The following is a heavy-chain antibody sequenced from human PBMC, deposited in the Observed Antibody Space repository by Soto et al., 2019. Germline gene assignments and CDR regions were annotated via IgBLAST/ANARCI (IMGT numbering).Heavy chain of an antibody. D-gene: IGHD6-6*01. CDR3: ARERIAARYDAFDI. CDR1: GYTFTSYY. CDR2: INPSGGST. Sequence: QVQLVQSGAEVKKPGASVKVSCKASGYTFTSYYMHWVRQAPGQGLEWMGIINPSGGSTSYAQKCLGRVTMTRDTTASTVCMELSSLGSEDTAVYYCARERIAARYDAFDIWGQGTKVTVSS. J-gene: IGHJ3*02. V-gene: IGHV1-46*01.